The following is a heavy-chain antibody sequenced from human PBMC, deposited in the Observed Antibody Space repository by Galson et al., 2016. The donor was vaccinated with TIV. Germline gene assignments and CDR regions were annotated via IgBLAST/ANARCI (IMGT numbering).Heavy chain of an antibody. CDR1: GDTFRTYT. CDR2: IIPIHGLS. CDR3: ARVGGIPPKAFDI. Sequence: SVKVSCKASGDTFRTYTISWVRQAPGQGLEWMGGIIPIHGLSNHAQKFQGRVTITADEPTSTVYMVLSSLRSEDTAVYYCARVGGIPPKAFDIWGQGTMVTVSS. V-gene: IGHV1-69*10. D-gene: IGHD5-18*01. J-gene: IGHJ3*02.